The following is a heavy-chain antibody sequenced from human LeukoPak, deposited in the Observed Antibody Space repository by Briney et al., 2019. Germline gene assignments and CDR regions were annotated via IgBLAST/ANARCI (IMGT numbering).Heavy chain of an antibody. CDR2: ISSSSSTI. CDR3: ARRISSGYYFTVGRPDDAFDI. D-gene: IGHD3-22*01. CDR1: GFTFSSYS. Sequence: GGSLRLSCAASGFTFSSYSMNWVRQAPGKGLEWVSYISSSSSTIYYADSVKGRFTISRDNAKNSLYLQMNSLRAEDTAVYYCARRISSGYYFTVGRPDDAFDIWGQGTMVTVSS. V-gene: IGHV3-48*01. J-gene: IGHJ3*02.